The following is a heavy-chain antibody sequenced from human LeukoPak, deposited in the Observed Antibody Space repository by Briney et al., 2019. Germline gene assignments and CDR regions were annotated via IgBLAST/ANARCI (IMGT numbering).Heavy chain of an antibody. CDR3: AKGSSAYGHPTSPLFDF. V-gene: IGHV3-7*01. J-gene: IGHJ4*02. Sequence: PGGSLRLSCAASGFTFSSYWMSWVRQAPGKGLEWVANIKQDGSEKYYVDSEKGRFTISRDNAKNTLFLQMSSLKTEDTAVYYCAKGSSAYGHPTSPLFDFWGQGTLVTVSS. CDR1: GFTFSSYW. CDR2: IKQDGSEK. D-gene: IGHD3-22*01.